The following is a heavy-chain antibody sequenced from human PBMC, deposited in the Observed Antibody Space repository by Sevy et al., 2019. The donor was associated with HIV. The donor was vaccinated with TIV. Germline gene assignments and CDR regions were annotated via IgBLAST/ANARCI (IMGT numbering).Heavy chain of an antibody. V-gene: IGHV4-34*01. J-gene: IGHJ3*02. D-gene: IGHD2-2*01. CDR2: INHSGST. CDR3: ARHCSSSSCSHAFDI. CDR1: GGSFSGYY. Sequence: SETLSLTCAVYGGSFSGYYWSWIRQPPGKGLEWVGEINHSGSTNYNPSLKSRVTISVDTSNNQFSRKQTSVTAADTAVYYCARHCSSSSCSHAFDIWGQGTMVTVSS.